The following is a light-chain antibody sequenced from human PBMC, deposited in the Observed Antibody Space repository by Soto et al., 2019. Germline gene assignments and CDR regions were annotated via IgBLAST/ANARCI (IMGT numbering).Light chain of an antibody. CDR3: QQYNNWPGT. Sequence: EIVFTQSPGTLSLSPGERATLSCRASQSVSRSYLAWYQQKPGQAPRLIIYGASSRATGIPDRFSGSGSGTDFTLTISSLQSEDFAVSYCQQYNNWPGTFGQGTKVDIK. CDR2: GAS. V-gene: IGKV3-20*01. J-gene: IGKJ1*01. CDR1: QSVSRSY.